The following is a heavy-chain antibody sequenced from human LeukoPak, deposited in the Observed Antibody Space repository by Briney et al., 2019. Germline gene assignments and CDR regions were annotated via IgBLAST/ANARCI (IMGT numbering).Heavy chain of an antibody. D-gene: IGHD3-10*01. V-gene: IGHV3-21*01. Sequence: GGSLRLSCAASGFTFSGYIMTWVRQAPGKGLECVSSITFSSSHIYYADSVKGRFTISRDNTKDSLYLQMNSLRAEDTAIYYCARGPQFSGPGWFDPWGQGTLVTVSS. CDR1: GFTFSGYI. J-gene: IGHJ5*02. CDR2: ITFSSSHI. CDR3: ARGPQFSGPGWFDP.